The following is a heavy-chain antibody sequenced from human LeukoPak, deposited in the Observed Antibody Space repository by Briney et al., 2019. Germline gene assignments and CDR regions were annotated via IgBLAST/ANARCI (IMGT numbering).Heavy chain of an antibody. V-gene: IGHV3-21*01. Sequence: GGSLRLSCAASGFTFSSYSMNWVRQAPGKGLEWDSSISSSSSYIYYADSVKGRFTISRDNAKNSLYLQMNSLRAEDTAVYYCASYSSGWGFDYWGQGTLVTVSS. CDR1: GFTFSSYS. D-gene: IGHD6-19*01. J-gene: IGHJ4*02. CDR3: ASYSSGWGFDY. CDR2: ISSSSSYI.